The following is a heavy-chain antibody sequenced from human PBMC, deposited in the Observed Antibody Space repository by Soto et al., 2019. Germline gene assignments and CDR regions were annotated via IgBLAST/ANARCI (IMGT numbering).Heavy chain of an antibody. CDR3: SGGVADAF. D-gene: IGHD2-15*01. CDR1: EGTVIRDW. J-gene: IGHJ4*01. Sequence: EVHLVESGGGLVQTGGSLRLSCALFEGTVIRDWMNWVRQAPGKGLEWVANTNQEGSEKYNVDSVKGRFTSTTDNDKNTLYLKMNSLRAEDTDMYYCSGGVADAFWGQGTLVTVSS. V-gene: IGHV3-7*04. CDR2: TNQEGSEK.